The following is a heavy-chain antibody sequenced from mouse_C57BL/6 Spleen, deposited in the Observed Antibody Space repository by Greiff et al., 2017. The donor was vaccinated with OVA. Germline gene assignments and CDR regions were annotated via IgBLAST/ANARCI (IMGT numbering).Heavy chain of an antibody. CDR3: ARAGGYYYDWGYFDV. CDR1: GYSITSGYD. CDR2: ISYSGST. V-gene: IGHV3-1*01. D-gene: IGHD2-4*01. Sequence: EVKLQESGPGMVKPSQSLSLTCTVTGYSITSGYDWHWIRHFPGNKLEWMGYISYSGSTNYNPSLKSRISITHDTSKNHFFLKLNSVTTEDTASYYCARAGGYYYDWGYFDVWGTGTTVTVSS. J-gene: IGHJ1*03.